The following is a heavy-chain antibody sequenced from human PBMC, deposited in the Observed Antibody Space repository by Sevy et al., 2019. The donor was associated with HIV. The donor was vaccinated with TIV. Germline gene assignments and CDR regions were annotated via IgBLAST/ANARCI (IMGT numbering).Heavy chain of an antibody. V-gene: IGHV1-24*01. J-gene: IGHJ4*02. CDR2: FDPEDGET. Sequence: ASVKVSCKVSGYTLTELSMHWVRQAPGKGLEWMGGFDPEDGETIYAQKFQGRVTMTEDTSTDTAYMKLSSLRSEDTAVYYCATGKPYYYGSGSYYYFDYWGQGTLVTVSS. D-gene: IGHD3-10*01. CDR3: ATGKPYYYGSGSYYYFDY. CDR1: GYTLTELS.